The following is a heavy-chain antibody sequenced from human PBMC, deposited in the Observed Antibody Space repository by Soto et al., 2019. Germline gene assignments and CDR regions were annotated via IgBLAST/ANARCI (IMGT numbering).Heavy chain of an antibody. D-gene: IGHD1-1*01. CDR1: GGTFSSYA. CDR2: IIPIFGTA. CDR3: ARTPRIRTTGNRQSTDY. V-gene: IGHV1-69*13. J-gene: IGHJ4*02. Sequence: GASVKVSCKASGGTFSSYAISWVRQAPGQGLEWMGGIIPIFGTANYAQKFQGRVTITADESTSTAYMELSSLRSEDTAVYYCARTPRIRTTGNRQSTDYWGQGSLVTVSS.